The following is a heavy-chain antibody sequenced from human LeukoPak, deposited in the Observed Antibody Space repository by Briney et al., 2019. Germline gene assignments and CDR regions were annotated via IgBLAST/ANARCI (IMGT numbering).Heavy chain of an antibody. CDR1: GFTFSSYW. CDR3: AREQVATMLAFDI. J-gene: IGHJ3*02. D-gene: IGHD5-12*01. CDR2: IKQDGSEK. V-gene: IGHV3-7*01. Sequence: GRSLRLSCAASGFTFSSYWMSWVRQAPGKGLEWVANIKQDGSEKYYVDSVKGRFTISRDNAKNSLYLQMNSLRAEDTAVYYCAREQVATMLAFDIWGQGTMVTVSS.